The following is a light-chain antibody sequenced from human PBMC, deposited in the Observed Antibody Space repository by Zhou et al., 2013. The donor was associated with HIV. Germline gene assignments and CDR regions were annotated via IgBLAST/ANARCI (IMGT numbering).Light chain of an antibody. V-gene: IGKV1-NL1*01. Sequence: DIQMTQSPSSVSVSVEDRVTVTCRASQGISNSLAWYQQKPGKAPKLLLYAASRLESGVPSRFSGRGSGTDYTLTISSLQPEDSASYYCQQHYTTPLTFGPGTIVDIK. J-gene: IGKJ3*01. CDR3: QQHYTTPLT. CDR1: QGISNS. CDR2: AAS.